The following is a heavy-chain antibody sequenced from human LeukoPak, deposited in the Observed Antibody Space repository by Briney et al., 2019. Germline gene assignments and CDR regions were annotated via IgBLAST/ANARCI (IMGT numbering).Heavy chain of an antibody. J-gene: IGHJ4*02. V-gene: IGHV3-48*03. Sequence: GGSLRLSCAASGFTFSTYEMNWVRQAPGKGLEWVSYVSSSGTTIYYADSVKGRFTISRDNSKNTLYLQMNSLRAEDTAVYYCAKDLTRKNYYGSGSPPDYWGQGTLVTVSS. CDR2: VSSSGTTI. D-gene: IGHD3-10*01. CDR1: GFTFSTYE. CDR3: AKDLTRKNYYGSGSPPDY.